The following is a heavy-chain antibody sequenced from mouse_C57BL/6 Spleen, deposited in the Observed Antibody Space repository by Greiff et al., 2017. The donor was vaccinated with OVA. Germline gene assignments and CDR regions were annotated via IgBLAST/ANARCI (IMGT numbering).Heavy chain of an antibody. V-gene: IGHV1-61*01. CDR3: ARGGTTDYFDY. Sequence: VQLQQPGAELVRPGSSVKLSCKASGYTFTSYWMDWVKQRPGQGLEWIGNIYPSDSETHYNQKFKDKATLTVDKSSSTAYMQLSSLTSEDSAVYYCARGGTTDYFDYWGQGTTLTVSS. CDR1: GYTFTSYW. CDR2: IYPSDSET. J-gene: IGHJ2*01. D-gene: IGHD1-1*01.